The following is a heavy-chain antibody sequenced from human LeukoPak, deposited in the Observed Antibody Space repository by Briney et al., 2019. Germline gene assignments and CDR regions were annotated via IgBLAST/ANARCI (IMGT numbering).Heavy chain of an antibody. J-gene: IGHJ4*02. CDR2: ISGSGGST. D-gene: IGHD3-22*01. Sequence: PGGSLRLSCAASGFTFSSYAMSWVRQAPGKGLEWFSAISGSGGSTYYADSVKGRFTISRDNSKSTLYLQMNSLRAEDTAVYHCAREVYYDSPFVDYWGQGTLVTVSS. CDR3: AREVYYDSPFVDY. V-gene: IGHV3-23*01. CDR1: GFTFSSYA.